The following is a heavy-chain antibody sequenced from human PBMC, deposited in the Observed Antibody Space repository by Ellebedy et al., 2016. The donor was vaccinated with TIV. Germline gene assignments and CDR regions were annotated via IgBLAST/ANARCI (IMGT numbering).Heavy chain of an antibody. CDR1: GFTFSSYA. CDR2: ISGSGGST. Sequence: GESLKISXAASGFTFSSYAMSWVRQAPGKGLEWVSAISGSGGSTYYADSVKGRFTISRDNSKNTLYLQMNSLRAEDTAVYYCAKDRSLARGVGATTRGASFDYWGQGTLVTVSS. J-gene: IGHJ4*02. D-gene: IGHD1-26*01. V-gene: IGHV3-23*01. CDR3: AKDRSLARGVGATTRGASFDY.